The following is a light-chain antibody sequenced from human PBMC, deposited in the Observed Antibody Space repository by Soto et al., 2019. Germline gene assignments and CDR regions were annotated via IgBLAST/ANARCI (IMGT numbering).Light chain of an antibody. Sequence: QSALTQPASVSGSPGQSITISCTGTSSDVGGYNYVSWYQQHPGKAPKLMIYDVSNRPSGVSNRFSGSKSGNTASLTISGLQAEDEADYYCRSYTSSSLYVFGIGTKLTVL. CDR1: SSDVGGYNY. CDR2: DVS. CDR3: RSYTSSSLYV. J-gene: IGLJ1*01. V-gene: IGLV2-14*01.